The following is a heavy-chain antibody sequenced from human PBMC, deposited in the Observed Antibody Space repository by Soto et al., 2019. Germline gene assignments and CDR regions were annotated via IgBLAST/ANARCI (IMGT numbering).Heavy chain of an antibody. CDR1: GFAFSSYP. J-gene: IGHJ3*02. Sequence: VQLLESGGGLVQPGGSLRLSCAASGFAFSSYPMSWVRQAPEKGLAWVSGISDSGGITYNADSVKGRFTISRDNSKNTLYLQMNSLRAEDTAVYYCARRAFGSSRAFDIWGQGTMVTVSS. CDR3: ARRAFGSSRAFDI. V-gene: IGHV3-23*01. CDR2: ISDSGGIT. D-gene: IGHD6-6*01.